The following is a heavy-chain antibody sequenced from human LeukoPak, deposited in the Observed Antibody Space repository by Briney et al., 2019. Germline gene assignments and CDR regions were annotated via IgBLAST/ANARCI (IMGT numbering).Heavy chain of an antibody. D-gene: IGHD3-9*01. CDR1: GYTFTGYY. CDR2: INPNSGGT. J-gene: IGHJ4*02. V-gene: IGHV1-2*02. Sequence: ASVKVSCKASGYTFTGYYMHWVRQAPGQGLEWMGWINPNSGGTNYAQKFQGRVTMTRDTSISTACMELSRLRSDDTAVYYCARDLSRYFDWLSHGGGDYWGQGTLVTVSS. CDR3: ARDLSRYFDWLSHGGGDY.